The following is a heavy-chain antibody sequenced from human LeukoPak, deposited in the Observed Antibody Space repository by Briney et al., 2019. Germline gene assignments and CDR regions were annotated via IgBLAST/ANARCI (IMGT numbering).Heavy chain of an antibody. V-gene: IGHV3-7*01. D-gene: IGHD3-22*01. J-gene: IGHJ4*02. CDR2: IKQDGSKK. Sequence: GGSLRLSCVASGFPFSSYWMTWVRQAPGKGLEWVANIKQDGSKKSYVDSVKGRFTISRDNAKNSLYLQMNSLRAEDTAVYYCARPYYDSSGYNDYWGQGTLVTVSS. CDR1: GFPFSSYW. CDR3: ARPYYDSSGYNDY.